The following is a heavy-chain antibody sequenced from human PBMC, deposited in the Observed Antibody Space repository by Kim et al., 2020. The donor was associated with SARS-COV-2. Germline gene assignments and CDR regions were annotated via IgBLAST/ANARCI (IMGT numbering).Heavy chain of an antibody. CDR1: GGPISSYF. J-gene: IGHJ3*01. CDR2: VYYSGRT. V-gene: IGHV4-59*08. Sequence: SETLSLTCTFSGGPISSYFWSWIRQPPGKGLEWIGYVYYSGRTNYNPSLESRLTMSMDTSKNQFSLKLRSVTARDTAVYFCARQIVGPFDVWGQGIMVVVSS. CDR3: ARQIVGPFDV. D-gene: IGHD1-26*01.